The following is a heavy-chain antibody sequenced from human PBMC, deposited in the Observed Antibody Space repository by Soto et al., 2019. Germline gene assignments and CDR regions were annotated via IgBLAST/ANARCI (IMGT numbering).Heavy chain of an antibody. J-gene: IGHJ4*02. CDR2: INPSGGST. CDR1: GYTFTSYY. V-gene: IGHV1-46*01. Sequence: ASVKVFCKASGYTFTSYYMHWVRQAPGQGLEWMGIINPSGGSTSYAQKFQGRVTMTRDTSTSTVYMELSSLRSEDTAVYYCARVRRATIFGVVSTPPPFDYWGQGTLVTVSS. CDR3: ARVRRATIFGVVSTPPPFDY. D-gene: IGHD3-3*01.